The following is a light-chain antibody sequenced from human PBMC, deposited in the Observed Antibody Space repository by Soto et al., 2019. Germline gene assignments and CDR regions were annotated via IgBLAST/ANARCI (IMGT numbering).Light chain of an antibody. CDR3: SSFAGSNNFPYV. J-gene: IGLJ1*01. V-gene: IGLV2-11*01. CDR1: SSDVGAYNY. Sequence: QSALTQPRSVSGSPGQSVTISCTGTSSDVGAYNYVSWYQQHPGKAPKLMIYDVSKRPSGVPDRFSGSKSGNTASLTISGLQAEDEADYYCSSFAGSNNFPYVFGTGTKLTVL. CDR2: DVS.